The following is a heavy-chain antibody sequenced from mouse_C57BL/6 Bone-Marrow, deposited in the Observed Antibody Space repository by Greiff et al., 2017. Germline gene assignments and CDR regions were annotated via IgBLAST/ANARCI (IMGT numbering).Heavy chain of an antibody. Sequence: QVQLQQPGAELVMPGASVKLSCKASGYTFTSYWMHWVKQRPGQGLEWIGEIDPSDSYTNYNQKFKGKSTLTVDKSSSTAYMQLRSLTSVDSAVYYVSREGVMVPYYFDYWGQGTTLTVSS. D-gene: IGHD2-2*01. CDR2: IDPSDSYT. J-gene: IGHJ2*01. V-gene: IGHV1-69*01. CDR3: SREGVMVPYYFDY. CDR1: GYTFTSYW.